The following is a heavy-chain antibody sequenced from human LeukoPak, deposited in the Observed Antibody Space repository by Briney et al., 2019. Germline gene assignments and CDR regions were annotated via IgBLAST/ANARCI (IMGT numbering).Heavy chain of an antibody. CDR1: GFTFNDYH. J-gene: IGHJ4*02. D-gene: IGHD5-12*01. CDR2: INQDGSKE. CDR3: VRDGGVSGYDLLDY. V-gene: IGHV3-7*01. Sequence: GGSLRLSCAASGFTFNDYHMNWIRQAPGKGLEWVAHINQDGSKEYYMDSVKARLTISRDNAKNSLSLQMNSLRAEDTAVYYCVRDGGVSGYDLLDYWGQGTLVTVSS.